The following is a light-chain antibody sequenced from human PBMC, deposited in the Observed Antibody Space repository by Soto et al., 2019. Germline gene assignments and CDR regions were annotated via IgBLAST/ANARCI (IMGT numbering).Light chain of an antibody. Sequence: EIVLTQSPATLYLSQGDRATLSCRASQSVDWYVAWYQQKPGQAPRLLIYDALKRATGTPDRFSGSGSGTDFTLTISRLEPEDFAVYYCQQRSNWPPITFGPGTKVDLK. V-gene: IGKV3-11*01. CDR2: DAL. J-gene: IGKJ3*01. CDR1: QSVDWY. CDR3: QQRSNWPPIT.